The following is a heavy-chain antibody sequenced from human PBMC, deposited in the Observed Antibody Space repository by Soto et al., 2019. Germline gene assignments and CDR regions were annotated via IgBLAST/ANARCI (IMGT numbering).Heavy chain of an antibody. CDR1: DDSVNSGGHY. Sequence: SETLSLTCSVSDDSVNSGGHYWSWIRQHPGEGLEWIGYIYYSGSTNYNPSLKSRVTISVDTSKSQFSLKLSSVTAADTAVYYCARGWPSKRYYYYVMDVWGQGTTVTVSS. CDR2: IYYSGST. CDR3: ARGWPSKRYYYYVMDV. D-gene: IGHD6-13*01. J-gene: IGHJ6*02. V-gene: IGHV4-61*08.